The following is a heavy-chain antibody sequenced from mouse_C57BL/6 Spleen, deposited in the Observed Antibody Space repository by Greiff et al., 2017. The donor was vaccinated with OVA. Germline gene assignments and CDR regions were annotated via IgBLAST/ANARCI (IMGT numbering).Heavy chain of an antibody. J-gene: IGHJ4*01. Sequence: VQRVESGAELVKPGASVKISCKASGYAFSSYWMNWVKQRPGKGLEWIGQIYPGDGDTNYNGKFKGKATLTADKSSSTAYMQLSSLTSEDSAVYFCARWMYYYAMDYWGQGTSVTVSS. CDR2: IYPGDGDT. CDR1: GYAFSSYW. CDR3: ARWMYYYAMDY. V-gene: IGHV1-80*01.